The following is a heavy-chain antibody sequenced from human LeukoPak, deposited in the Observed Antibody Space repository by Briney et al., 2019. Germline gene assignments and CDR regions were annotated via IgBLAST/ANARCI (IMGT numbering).Heavy chain of an antibody. Sequence: GGSLRLSCVASGFTLFSYSINWVRQAPGKGLEWVSSISGNTSYIYYADSVKGRFTISRDNAKNSLYLQMNSLRAEDTALYYCAKGLHMVRGVIITEGYYYYGMDVWGQGTTVTVSS. J-gene: IGHJ6*02. V-gene: IGHV3-21*04. CDR1: GFTLFSYS. D-gene: IGHD3-10*01. CDR3: AKGLHMVRGVIITEGYYYYGMDV. CDR2: ISGNTSYI.